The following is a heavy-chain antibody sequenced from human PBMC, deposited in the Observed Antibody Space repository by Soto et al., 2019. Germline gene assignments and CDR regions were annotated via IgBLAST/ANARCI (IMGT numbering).Heavy chain of an antibody. D-gene: IGHD3-3*01. Sequence: QVQPRESGPGLVKPSETLSLTCAVSGGSMNPYYWTWIRQPPGKGLEWIGFVSYSGSTSYNPSLMSRVTISVDTSKNEFSLNLKSVTAADTAVYYCARHGPPYDFDSMDVWGKGTTVTVSS. V-gene: IGHV4-59*08. CDR3: ARHGPPYDFDSMDV. J-gene: IGHJ6*03. CDR2: VSYSGST. CDR1: GGSMNPYY.